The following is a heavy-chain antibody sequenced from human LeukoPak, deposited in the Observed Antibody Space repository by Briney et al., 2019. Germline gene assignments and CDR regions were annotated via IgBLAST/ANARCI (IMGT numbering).Heavy chain of an antibody. Sequence: GGSLRLSCAASGFTFDDYGMTWVRQAPGKGLEWVANINQDDSEENFVDSVEGRFSISRDNAKRSVFLQMNSLRAEDTAMYYCTRDRGYSTFDFWGQGTLVTVSS. CDR2: INQDDSEE. CDR1: GFTFDDYG. CDR3: TRDRGYSTFDF. J-gene: IGHJ4*02. V-gene: IGHV3-7*01. D-gene: IGHD4-11*01.